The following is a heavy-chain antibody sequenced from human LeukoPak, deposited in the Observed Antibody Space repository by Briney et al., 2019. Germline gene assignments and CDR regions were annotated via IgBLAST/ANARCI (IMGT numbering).Heavy chain of an antibody. CDR1: GGSVSNYY. V-gene: IGHV4-59*08. CDR3: ASGRRGGYGLDV. CDR2: MYYTGSP. D-gene: IGHD3-16*01. J-gene: IGHJ6*02. Sequence: SETLSLTCTVSGGSVSNYYWSWIRQPPEKGLEWVAFMYYTGSPKYNPSLQSRVTISVDTSKNQLSLRLSSVTAADTAVYYCASGRRGGYGLDVWDQGTTVTVSS.